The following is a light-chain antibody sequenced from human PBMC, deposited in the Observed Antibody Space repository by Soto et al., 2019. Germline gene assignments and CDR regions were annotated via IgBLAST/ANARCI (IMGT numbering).Light chain of an antibody. CDR2: DVS. CDR1: SSDVGGYKY. J-gene: IGLJ1*01. CDR3: CSYAGTYTFV. V-gene: IGLV2-11*01. Sequence: QSVLTQPRSVSGSPGQSVTISCTGTSSDVGGYKYVSWYQQHPGKAPKLMIYDVSKRPSGVPDRFSGSKSGNTASLTISGLKAEDEADYYCCSYAGTYTFVFGTGTKLTVL.